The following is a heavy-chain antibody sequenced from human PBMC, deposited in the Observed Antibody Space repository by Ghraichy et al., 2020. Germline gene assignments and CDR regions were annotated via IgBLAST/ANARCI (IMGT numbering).Heavy chain of an antibody. V-gene: IGHV4-39*01. CDR1: GGSITNSFYY. CDR3: ARIYSSGYNNDY. Sequence: SETLSLTCTVSGGSITNSFYYWGWIRQPTGKGLEWIGSIYSFGSTYYNPSLKSRVTISVDTSKNQFSLRLSSVTAADTAVYYCARIYSSGYNNDYWGQGTLVTVSS. J-gene: IGHJ4*02. CDR2: IYSFGST. D-gene: IGHD6-19*01.